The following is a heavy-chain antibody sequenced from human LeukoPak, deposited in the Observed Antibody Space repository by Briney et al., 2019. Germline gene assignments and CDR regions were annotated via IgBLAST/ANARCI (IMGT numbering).Heavy chain of an antibody. V-gene: IGHV1-2*02. Sequence: VASVKVSCKASGYTFTGYYMHWVRQAPGQGLEWMGWINPNSGATNFAQKFQGRVTMTRDTSISTAHMELSRLRSDDTAVYYCARDKECSASCTGGFHYGMDVWGQGTTVTVSS. CDR2: INPNSGAT. D-gene: IGHD2-2*01. CDR3: ARDKECSASCTGGFHYGMDV. CDR1: GYTFTGYY. J-gene: IGHJ6*02.